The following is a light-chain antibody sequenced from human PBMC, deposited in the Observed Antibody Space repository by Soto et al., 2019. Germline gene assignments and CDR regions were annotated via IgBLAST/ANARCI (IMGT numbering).Light chain of an antibody. CDR3: CSYAGSSTFYV. V-gene: IGLV2-23*01. J-gene: IGLJ1*01. CDR2: EGS. CDR1: TSDVASYNL. Sequence: QSVLTQPASVSGSPGQSITISCTGTTSDVASYNLVSWYQQHPGRAPKLMIYEGSKRPSGVSNRFSGSKSGNTASLTISGLQAEDEADYYCCSYAGSSTFYVFGTGTKVTVL.